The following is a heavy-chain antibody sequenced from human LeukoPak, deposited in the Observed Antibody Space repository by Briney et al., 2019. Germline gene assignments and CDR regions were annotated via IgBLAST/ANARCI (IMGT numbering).Heavy chain of an antibody. D-gene: IGHD6-13*01. CDR2: ISSSSSTI. J-gene: IGHJ4*02. V-gene: IGHV3-48*01. Sequence: GGSLRLSCAASGFTFSSYSMNRVRQAPGKGLEWVSYISSSSSTIYYADSVKGRFTISRDNAKNSLYLQMNSLRAEDTAVYYCARVMGMYSSSWPFDYWGQGTLVTVSS. CDR3: ARVMGMYSSSWPFDY. CDR1: GFTFSSYS.